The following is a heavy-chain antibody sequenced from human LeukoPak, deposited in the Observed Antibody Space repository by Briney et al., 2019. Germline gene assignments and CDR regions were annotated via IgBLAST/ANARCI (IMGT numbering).Heavy chain of an antibody. CDR1: GRSLSSYQ. J-gene: IGHJ6*03. CDR3: ARTPSYCSGGSCYSQRGDYYYYMDV. CDR2: IYYRGRH. D-gene: IGHD2-15*01. Sequence: PSETLSLTCCVHGRSLSSYQGSWSRQPRGRGDGWDGYIYYRGRHNNNPSLKSRVAISVDTSKNQFSLKLSSVTAADTAVYYCARTPSYCSGGSCYSQRGDYYYYMDVWGKGTTVTASS. V-gene: IGHV4-59*13.